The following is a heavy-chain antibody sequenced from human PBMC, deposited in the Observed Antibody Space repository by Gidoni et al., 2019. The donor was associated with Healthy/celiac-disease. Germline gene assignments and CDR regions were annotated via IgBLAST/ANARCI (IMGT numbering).Heavy chain of an antibody. D-gene: IGHD6-19*01. J-gene: IGHJ4*02. Sequence: QVQLQESGPGLVKPSETLSLTCTVSGGSISSYYWSWIRQPPGKGLEWIGYIYYSGSTNYNPSLKSRVTISVDTSKNQFSLKLSSVTAADTAVYYCARESSGYYFDDWGQGTLVTVSS. V-gene: IGHV4-59*01. CDR3: ARESSGYYFDD. CDR2: IYYSGST. CDR1: GGSISSYY.